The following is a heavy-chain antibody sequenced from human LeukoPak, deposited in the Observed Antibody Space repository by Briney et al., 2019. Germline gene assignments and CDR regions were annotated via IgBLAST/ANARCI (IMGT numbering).Heavy chain of an antibody. V-gene: IGHV3-30*03. CDR1: GFTFSSYG. Sequence: PGGSLRLSCAASGFTFSSYGMHWVRQAPGKGLEWVAVISYDGSNKYYADSVKGRFTISRDNSKNTLYLQTNSLRAEDTAVYYCARDRAVDIVATILGYWGQGTLVTVSS. D-gene: IGHD5-12*01. CDR3: ARDRAVDIVATILGY. CDR2: ISYDGSNK. J-gene: IGHJ4*02.